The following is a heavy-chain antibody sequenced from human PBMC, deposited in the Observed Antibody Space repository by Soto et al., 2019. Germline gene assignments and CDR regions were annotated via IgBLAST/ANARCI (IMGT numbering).Heavy chain of an antibody. D-gene: IGHD6-19*01. CDR3: AKAAVAGTGYYYYGMEV. Sequence: QVQLVESGGGVVQPGRSLRLSCAASGFTFSSYGMHWVRQAPGKGLEWVAVISDDGSNKYYADSVKGRFTISRDNSKNTLYRKMSSLRAEDTAVDYCAKAAVAGTGYYYYGMEVWGQGTKVAFSS. CDR1: GFTFSSYG. V-gene: IGHV3-30*18. J-gene: IGHJ6*01. CDR2: ISDDGSNK.